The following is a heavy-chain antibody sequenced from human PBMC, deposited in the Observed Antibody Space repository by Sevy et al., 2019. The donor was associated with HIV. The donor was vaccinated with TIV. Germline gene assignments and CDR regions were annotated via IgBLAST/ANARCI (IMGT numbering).Heavy chain of an antibody. CDR1: GFTFSDYY. J-gene: IGHJ4*02. V-gene: IGHV3-11*01. Sequence: GGSLRLSCAASGFTFSDYYMSWIRQAPGKGLEWVSYIPSGSTIYYADSVKGRFNISRDNAKNSLYLQMISLRAEDTAVYYCARGTNYYDSSGPYYFDNWGQGTLVTVSS. CDR2: IPSGSTI. CDR3: ARGTNYYDSSGPYYFDN. D-gene: IGHD3-22*01.